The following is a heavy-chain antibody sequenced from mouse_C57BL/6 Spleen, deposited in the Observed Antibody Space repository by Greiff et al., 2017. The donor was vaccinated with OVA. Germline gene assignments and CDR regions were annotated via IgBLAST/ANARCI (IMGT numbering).Heavy chain of an antibody. Sequence: EVKVEESGGGLVKPGGSLKLSCAASGFTFSSYAMSWVRQTPEKRLEWVATISDGGSYTYYPDNVKGRFTISRDNAKNNLYLQMSHLKSEDTAMYYCAREYYYDSNYDYWGQGTTLTVSS. D-gene: IGHD1-1*01. CDR1: GFTFSSYA. V-gene: IGHV5-4*01. J-gene: IGHJ2*01. CDR2: ISDGGSYT. CDR3: AREYYYDSNYDY.